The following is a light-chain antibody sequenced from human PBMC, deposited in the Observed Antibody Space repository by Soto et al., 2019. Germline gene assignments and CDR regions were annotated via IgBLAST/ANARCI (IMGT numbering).Light chain of an antibody. CDR2: LGS. CDR1: QSLLHVNGYNY. CDR3: IQALQTPPT. J-gene: IGKJ5*01. V-gene: IGKV2-28*01. Sequence: DIVMTQSPLSLPVTPGEPASISCKSSQSLLHVNGYNYFDWYLQKPGQSPQLLIYLGSSRSSGVPDRFSGSGSGTDFSLNISRVEAEDVGVYYCIQALQTPPTFGQGTRLEIK.